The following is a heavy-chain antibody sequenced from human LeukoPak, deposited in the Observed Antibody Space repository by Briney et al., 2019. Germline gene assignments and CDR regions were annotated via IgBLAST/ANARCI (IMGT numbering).Heavy chain of an antibody. CDR3: ARIDFWSGRPDY. J-gene: IGHJ4*02. CDR2: ISWNSGSI. Sequence: GRSLRLSCAASGFTFDDYAMHWVRQAPGKGLEWVSGISWNSGSIGYADSVKGRFTISRDNAKNSLYLQMNSLRAEDTAVYYCARIDFWSGRPDYWGQGTLVTVSS. D-gene: IGHD3-3*01. V-gene: IGHV3-9*01. CDR1: GFTFDDYA.